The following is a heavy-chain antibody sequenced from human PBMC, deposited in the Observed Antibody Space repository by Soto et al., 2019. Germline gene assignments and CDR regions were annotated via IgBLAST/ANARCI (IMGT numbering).Heavy chain of an antibody. CDR1: GYTFTSYA. CDR2: INAGNGNT. J-gene: IGHJ4*02. Sequence: ASVKVSCKASGYTFTSYAMHWVRQAPGQRLEWMGWINAGNGNTKYSQKFQGRVTITRDTSASTAYMELSSLRSEDTAVYYCARAVYFYDSSGYYSSYFDYWGQGTLVTVSS. V-gene: IGHV1-3*01. CDR3: ARAVYFYDSSGYYSSYFDY. D-gene: IGHD3-22*01.